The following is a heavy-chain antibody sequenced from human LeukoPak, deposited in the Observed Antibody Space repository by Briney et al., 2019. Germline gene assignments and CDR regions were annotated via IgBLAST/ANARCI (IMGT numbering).Heavy chain of an antibody. Sequence: GRSLRLSCAPSGFTFSSYSMNWVRQAPGKGLEWVSSIMSGSSYIYHADSVEGRFTISRDNAKNLLYLQINSLRAEDTAVYYCARDQSGQLWLPSSFVYWGQGTLVTDCS. CDR2: IMSGSSYI. J-gene: IGHJ4*02. CDR3: ARDQSGQLWLPSSFVY. D-gene: IGHD5-18*01. V-gene: IGHV3-21*01. CDR1: GFTFSSYS.